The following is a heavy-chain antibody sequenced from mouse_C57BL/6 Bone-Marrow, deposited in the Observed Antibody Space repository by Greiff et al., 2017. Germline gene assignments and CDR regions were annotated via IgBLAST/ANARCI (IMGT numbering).Heavy chain of an antibody. V-gene: IGHV1-76*01. CDR3: ARRGIDNDDDGVWDY. CDR2: IYPGSGNT. D-gene: IGHD2-4*01. CDR1: GFTFTDYY. Sequence: QVQLQQSGAELVRPWASVTLSCTASGFTFTDYYINWVQQRPGQGLEWLARIYPGSGNTYYTEMVKGKATLTAEKSSSIAYMQHSSLTSEDSVVYFSARRGIDNDDDGVWDYWCQGTSVTVSS. J-gene: IGHJ4*01.